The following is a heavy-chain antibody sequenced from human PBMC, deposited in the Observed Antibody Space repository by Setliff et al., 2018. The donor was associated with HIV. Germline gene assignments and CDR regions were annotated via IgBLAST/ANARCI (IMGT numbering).Heavy chain of an antibody. D-gene: IGHD3-10*01. CDR2: INHSGST. CDR3: ARRGSGFFHYYYYMDV. J-gene: IGHJ6*03. Sequence: SETLSLTCAVYGGSFSGYYWSWIRQPPGKGLEWIGEINHSGSTNYNPSLKSRVTISVDTSKNQFSLKLSSVTAADTAVYYCARRGSGFFHYYYYMDVSCKGGHRLL. V-gene: IGHV4-34*01. CDR1: GGSFSGYY.